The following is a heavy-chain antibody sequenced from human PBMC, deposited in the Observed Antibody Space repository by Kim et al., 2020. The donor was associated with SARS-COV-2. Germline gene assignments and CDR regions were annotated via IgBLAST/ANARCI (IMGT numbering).Heavy chain of an antibody. D-gene: IGHD1-26*01. V-gene: IGHV1-8*01. CDR3: ARAIVGATDY. J-gene: IGHJ4*02. CDR2: NT. Sequence: NTGSAKTFQGRGTMTRNTSKSTAYMELGSLRSEDTAVYYCARAIVGATDYWGQGTLVTVSS.